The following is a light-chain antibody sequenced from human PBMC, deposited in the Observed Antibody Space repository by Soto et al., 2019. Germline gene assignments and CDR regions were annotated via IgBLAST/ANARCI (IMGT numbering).Light chain of an antibody. CDR2: GNS. CDR1: SSNIGAGYD. Sequence: QSVLTQPPSVSGAPGQRVTISCTGSSSNIGAGYDVHWYQQLPGTAPKLLIYGNSNRPSGVPDRFSGSKSGTSASLAITGLQAEDEADYYCQSSDSSLNVFGTGNNV. CDR3: QSSDSSLNV. V-gene: IGLV1-40*01. J-gene: IGLJ1*01.